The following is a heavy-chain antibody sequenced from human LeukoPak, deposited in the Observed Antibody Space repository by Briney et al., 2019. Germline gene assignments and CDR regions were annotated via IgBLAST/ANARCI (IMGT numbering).Heavy chain of an antibody. CDR3: ASKLWFGELTKRGCFVY. V-gene: IGHV3-7*01. J-gene: IGHJ4*02. CDR2: IKQDGSEK. CDR1: GFTFSSYW. Sequence: GGSLRLSCAASGFTFSSYWMSWVRQAPGKGLEWVANIKQDGSEKYHVDSVKGRFTISRDNAKNSLYLQMNSLRAEDTAVYYCASKLWFGELTKRGCFVYWGQGTLVTVSS. D-gene: IGHD3-10*01.